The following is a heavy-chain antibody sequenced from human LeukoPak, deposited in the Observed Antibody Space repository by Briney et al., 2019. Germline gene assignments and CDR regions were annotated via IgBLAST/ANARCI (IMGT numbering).Heavy chain of an antibody. J-gene: IGHJ5*02. CDR2: ITSSGSTI. CDR3: ARRYSGSYLVWFDP. D-gene: IGHD1-26*01. V-gene: IGHV3-11*01. Sequence: GGSLRLSCAASGLTFSDYYMSWIRQAPGKGLEWVSYITSSGSTIYYADSVKGRFTISRDNAKNSLYLQMNSLRVEDTAMYYCARRYSGSYLVWFDPWGQRTLVTVAS. CDR1: GLTFSDYY.